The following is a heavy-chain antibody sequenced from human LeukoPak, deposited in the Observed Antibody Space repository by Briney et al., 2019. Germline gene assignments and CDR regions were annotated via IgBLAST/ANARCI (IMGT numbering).Heavy chain of an antibody. CDR2: ITRSNYI. V-gene: IGHV3-21*01. D-gene: IGHD4-17*01. CDR3: TRQSFYGDYEFDY. J-gene: IGHJ4*02. CDR1: GFTFSSYS. Sequence: PGGSLRLSCAASGFTFSSYSMNWVRQAPGKGLEWVSSITRSNYIYYADSVKGRFTISRDNAKNSLYLQMNSLRAEDTAVYYCTRQSFYGDYEFDYWGQGTLVTVSS.